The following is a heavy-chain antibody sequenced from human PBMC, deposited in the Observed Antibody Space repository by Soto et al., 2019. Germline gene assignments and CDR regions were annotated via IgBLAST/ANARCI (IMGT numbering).Heavy chain of an antibody. CDR2: ISGSGGST. CDR3: AKSDSSGYYYFDY. D-gene: IGHD3-22*01. Sequence: EVQLLESGGGLVQPGGSLRLSCAASGFTFSSYAMSWVRQAAGKGLEWVSAISGSGGSTYYADSVKGRFTISRDNSKNTLYLQMHSLRAEDTAVYYCAKSDSSGYYYFDYWGQGTLVTVSS. J-gene: IGHJ4*02. V-gene: IGHV3-23*01. CDR1: GFTFSSYA.